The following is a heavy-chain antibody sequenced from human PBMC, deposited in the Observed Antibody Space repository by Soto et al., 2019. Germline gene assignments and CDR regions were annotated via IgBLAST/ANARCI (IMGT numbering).Heavy chain of an antibody. CDR3: ARESGGYDSSTRYGLDV. D-gene: IGHD6-25*01. Sequence: SETLSLTCSVSGGSISSVGHYWTWIRQQPGKGLEWIGYIYYSGSTDYNPSLKSRVTIPVDRSKNQFSLNLSSVTAADTAIYYCARESGGYDSSTRYGLDVWGQGTTVTVSS. V-gene: IGHV4-31*03. CDR1: GGSISSVGHY. CDR2: IYYSGST. J-gene: IGHJ6*02.